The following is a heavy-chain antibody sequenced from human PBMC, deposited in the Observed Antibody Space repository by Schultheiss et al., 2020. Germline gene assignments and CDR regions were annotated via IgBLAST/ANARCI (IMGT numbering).Heavy chain of an antibody. CDR1: GGSISSGGYY. D-gene: IGHD5-18*01. Sequence: SETLSLTCTVSGGSISSGGYYWSWIRQPPGKGLEWIGYIYYRGSTDSNPSLKSRVTISVDSSKNQISLRLSSVTAADTAVYYCARMANLGGYSYGFFESWGQGTLVTVSS. CDR2: IYYRGST. V-gene: IGHV4-61*08. CDR3: ARMANLGGYSYGFFES. J-gene: IGHJ4*02.